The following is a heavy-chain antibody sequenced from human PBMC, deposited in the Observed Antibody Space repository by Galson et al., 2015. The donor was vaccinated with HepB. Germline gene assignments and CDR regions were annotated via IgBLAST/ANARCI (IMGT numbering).Heavy chain of an antibody. CDR1: GFAFGTHS. CDR3: AKGTERRLTTMTSHNYLDH. CDR2: ITAGGRT. J-gene: IGHJ4*02. Sequence: SLRLSCAASGFAFGTHSMTWVRQALGKGLQWVSTITAGGRTTYAESVTGRFTVSRDNSNNGVYLQMNSLTVADTAIYYCAKGTERRLTTMTSHNYLDHWGRGALVTVSS. V-gene: IGHV3-23*01. D-gene: IGHD2-2*01.